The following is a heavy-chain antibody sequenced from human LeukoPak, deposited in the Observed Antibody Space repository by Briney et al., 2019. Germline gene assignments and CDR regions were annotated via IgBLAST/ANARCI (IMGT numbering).Heavy chain of an antibody. CDR3: AKDSSFLGIAAADAFDI. V-gene: IGHV3-30*18. CDR1: GFTFSSYG. J-gene: IGHJ3*02. D-gene: IGHD6-13*01. Sequence: PGGSLRLSCAASGFTFSSYGMHWVRQAPGKGLEWVAVISYEGSNKYYADSVKGRFTISRDNSKNTLYLQMNSLRAEDTAVYYCAKDSSFLGIAAADAFDIWGQGTMVTVSS. CDR2: ISYEGSNK.